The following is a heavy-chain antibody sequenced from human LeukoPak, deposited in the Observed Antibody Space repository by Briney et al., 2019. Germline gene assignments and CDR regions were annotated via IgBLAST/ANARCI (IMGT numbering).Heavy chain of an antibody. CDR2: ISWNSGSI. J-gene: IGHJ4*02. V-gene: IGHV3-9*01. D-gene: IGHD6-13*01. CDR1: GFTFDDYA. Sequence: GGSLRLSCAASGFTFDDYAMHWVRQAPGKGLEWVSGISWNSGSIVYADSVKGGFTISRDNAKNSMYLQMNSLRAEDTALYYCAKGYSSSWYYFDYWGQGTLVTVSS. CDR3: AKGYSSSWYYFDY.